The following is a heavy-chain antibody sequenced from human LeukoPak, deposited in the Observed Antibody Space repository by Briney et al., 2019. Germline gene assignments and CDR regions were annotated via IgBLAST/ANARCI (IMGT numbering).Heavy chain of an antibody. CDR1: GYTFTNYG. J-gene: IGHJ6*03. CDR3: ARWGLVAPGTYYYYHMDV. D-gene: IGHD2-2*01. V-gene: IGHV1-18*01. Sequence: SVTVSCKASGYTFTNYGVSWVRQAPGQGLGWVGWIHAYNCDKHYAQNLQGRLTMTTDTSTSMAFMELRSLRPDDPAVYFCARWGLVAPGTYYYYHMDVWGRGTTVTVSS. CDR2: IHAYNCDK.